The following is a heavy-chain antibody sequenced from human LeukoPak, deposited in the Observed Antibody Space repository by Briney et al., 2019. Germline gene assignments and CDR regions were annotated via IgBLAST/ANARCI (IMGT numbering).Heavy chain of an antibody. V-gene: IGHV5-51*01. CDR3: AASPPHCGADCPFDY. CDR2: IHPAVSDT. CDR1: GFTVTDHW. D-gene: IGHD2-21*02. Sequence: GESLKISCKGSGFTVTDHWIAWVRQMPGKGLEWVGIIHPAVSDTPKSPSFQGQVVISVDRSISTAYLQWNSLKASETAMYYCAASPPHCGADCPFDYWGQGTLVTVSS. J-gene: IGHJ4*02.